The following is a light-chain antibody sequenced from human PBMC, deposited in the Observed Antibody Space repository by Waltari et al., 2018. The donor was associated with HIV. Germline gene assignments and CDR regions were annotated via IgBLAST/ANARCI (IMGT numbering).Light chain of an antibody. J-gene: IGLJ1*01. CDR1: NIGSKR. V-gene: IGLV3-21*02. Sequence: SYVLTQPPSVSVAPGQPARITCWGNNIGSKRVHWYQQKAGQAPVLVVYDGSDRPSGIPERFSGSKSGNTATLTISRVEAGDEADYYCHVWDRSSDHHVFGTGTKVTVL. CDR2: DGS. CDR3: HVWDRSSDHHV.